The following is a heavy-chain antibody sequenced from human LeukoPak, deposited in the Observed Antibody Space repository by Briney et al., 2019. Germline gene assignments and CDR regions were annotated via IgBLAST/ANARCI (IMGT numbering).Heavy chain of an antibody. CDR3: ARPHSAIGTLR. Sequence: PSETLSLTCTVSGGSISSSSYYWGWIRQPPGKGLEWIGSIYYSGSTYYNPSLKSRVTISVDTSKNQFSLKLSSVTAADTAVYYCARPHSAIGTLRWGQGTLVTVSS. D-gene: IGHD3-10*01. CDR1: GGSISSSSYY. CDR2: IYYSGST. V-gene: IGHV4-39*01. J-gene: IGHJ4*02.